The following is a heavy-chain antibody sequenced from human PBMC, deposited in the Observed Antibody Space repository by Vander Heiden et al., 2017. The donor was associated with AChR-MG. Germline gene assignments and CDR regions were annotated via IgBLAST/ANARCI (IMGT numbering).Heavy chain of an antibody. Sequence: EVQLLESGGGLVQPGGSLRLSCVVSGFTFSSNAMSWVRQAPGKGLEWVSAISGSGSSTYDVDAGKGRFTISRDNSKNTLYLQMTSMRDEDTAVYYCANGGTTRHWYFDLWGRGNLVTVSS. V-gene: IGHV3-23*01. CDR1: GFTFSSNA. CDR3: ANGGTTRHWYFDL. D-gene: IGHD1-1*01. CDR2: ISGSGSST. J-gene: IGHJ2*01.